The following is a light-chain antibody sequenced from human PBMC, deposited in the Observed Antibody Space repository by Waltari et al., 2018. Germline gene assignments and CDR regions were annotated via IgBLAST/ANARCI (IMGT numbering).Light chain of an antibody. J-gene: IGKJ1*01. V-gene: IGKV4-1*01. CDR2: WAS. CDR1: QSVLYSSNNKDY. CDR3: QQYYSTVRT. Sequence: DIVMTQSPDSLAVSLGERATINCKYSQSVLYSSNNKDYLAWFQQKPGQPPKLLISWASTRESGVPDRFSGSGSGTDFTLTISSLQAEDVAVYYCQQYYSTVRTFGQGTKVEIK.